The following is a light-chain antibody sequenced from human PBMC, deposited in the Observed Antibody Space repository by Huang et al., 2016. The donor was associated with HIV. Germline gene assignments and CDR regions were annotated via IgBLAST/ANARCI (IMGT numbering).Light chain of an antibody. CDR3: MQGTHRPGT. V-gene: IGKV2-30*01. Sequence: DVVMTQSPLSLPVTLGQPASISCRSSQSIVYSDGNTYLNRFQQRPGQSPRRLIYKVSNRDSGVPDRFSGSGSDTDFTLKISRGEAEDVGVYYCMQGTHRPGTFGQGTKVEIK. CDR1: QSIVYSDGNTY. CDR2: KVS. J-gene: IGKJ1*01.